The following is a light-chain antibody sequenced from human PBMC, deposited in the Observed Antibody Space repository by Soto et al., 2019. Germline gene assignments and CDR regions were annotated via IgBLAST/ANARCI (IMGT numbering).Light chain of an antibody. CDR2: SNI. Sequence: QSVLTQPPSVSGAPGQRVTISCTGSSSNLGARYDVHWYQQLPGTAPKLLIYSNIHRPSGVPDRFSGSKSGTSASLAITWLQDEDEADYYCQSYDSSLSGYVFGTGTKLTVL. CDR3: QSYDSSLSGYV. J-gene: IGLJ1*01. CDR1: SSNLGARYD. V-gene: IGLV1-40*01.